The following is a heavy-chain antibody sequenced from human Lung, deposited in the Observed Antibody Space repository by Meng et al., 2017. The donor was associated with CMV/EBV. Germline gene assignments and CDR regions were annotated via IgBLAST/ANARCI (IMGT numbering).Heavy chain of an antibody. CDR2: IDGEGSTT. V-gene: IGHV3-74*01. Sequence: GGSLRLXXAASGFTFSTYWMHWVRQAPGKGLEWVSRIDGEGSTTNYADPVKGRFTISRDNSMNTLHLEMNSPRAEDTAVYYCTSVRGLVRYAFDIWGQGTMVXVSS. CDR3: TSVRGLVRYAFDI. D-gene: IGHD5/OR15-5a*01. CDR1: GFTFSTYW. J-gene: IGHJ3*02.